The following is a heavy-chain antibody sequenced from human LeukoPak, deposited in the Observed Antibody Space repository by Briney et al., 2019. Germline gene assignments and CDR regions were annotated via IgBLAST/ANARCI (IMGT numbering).Heavy chain of an antibody. D-gene: IGHD5-18*01. V-gene: IGHV4-4*02. CDR2: IYHSGST. CDR1: GGSISSSNW. Sequence: SETLSLTCAVSGGSISSSNWWSWVRQPPGKGLEWIGEIYHSGSTNYNPSLKGRVTISVDKSKNQFSLKLSSVTAADTAVYYCARDLVDTAMAYGNYYYGMDVWGQGTTVTVSS. CDR3: ARDLVDTAMAYGNYYYGMDV. J-gene: IGHJ6*02.